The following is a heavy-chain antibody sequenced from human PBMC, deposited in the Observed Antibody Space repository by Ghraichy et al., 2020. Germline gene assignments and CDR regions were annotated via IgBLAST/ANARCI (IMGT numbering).Heavy chain of an antibody. V-gene: IGHV3-33*01. J-gene: IGHJ6*02. CDR1: GFTFSSYG. CDR2: IWYDGSNK. Sequence: LSLTCGASGFTFSSYGMHWVRQAPGKGLEWVAVIWYDGSNKNYADSVKGRFTISRDNSKNTLYLQMNSLRAEDTAVYYCARGGNTGGGDYYYGMDVWGQGTTVTVSS. D-gene: IGHD3-10*01. CDR3: ARGGNTGGGDYYYGMDV.